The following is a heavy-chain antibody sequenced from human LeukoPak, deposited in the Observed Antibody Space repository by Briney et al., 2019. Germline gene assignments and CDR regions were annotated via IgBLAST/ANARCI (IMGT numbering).Heavy chain of an antibody. D-gene: IGHD1-7*01. J-gene: IGHJ4*02. CDR3: ARFSIITGTTDGAH. CDR1: GDSVSSNSAA. CDR2: TYYRSKWYN. V-gene: IGHV6-1*01. Sequence: SQTLSLTCAISGDSVSSNSAAWNWIRQSPSRGLEWLGRTYYRSKWYNDYAVSVKSRITINPDTSKIQFSLQLNSVTPEDTAVYYCARFSIITGTTDGAHWGQGTLVTVSS.